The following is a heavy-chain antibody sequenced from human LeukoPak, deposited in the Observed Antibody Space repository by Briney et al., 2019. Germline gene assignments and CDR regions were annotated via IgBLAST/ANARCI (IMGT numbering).Heavy chain of an antibody. CDR2: IIPILGIA. CDR3: ARDRSQAAASSDY. J-gene: IGHJ4*02. CDR1: GGTFSSYA. Sequence: GASVKVSCKASGGTFSSYAISWVRQAPGQGLEWMGRIIPILGIANYAQKFQGRVTITADKSTSTAYMELSSLRSEDTAVYYCARDRSQAAASSDYWGQGTLVTVSS. V-gene: IGHV1-69*04. D-gene: IGHD6-13*01.